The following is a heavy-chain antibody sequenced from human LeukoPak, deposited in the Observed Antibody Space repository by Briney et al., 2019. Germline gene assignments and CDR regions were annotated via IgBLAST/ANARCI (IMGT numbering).Heavy chain of an antibody. D-gene: IGHD1-26*01. CDR3: AREAGGRYGAYWFSP. Sequence: SETLSLTCTVSGDSVNSGSYYWSWIRQPPGKGLEWIGYFYYSGSTNYNPSLKSRVTISVDTSKNQFSLKLSSVTAADTAVYYCAREAGGRYGAYWFSPWGQGTRVTVSS. V-gene: IGHV4-61*01. J-gene: IGHJ5*02. CDR2: FYYSGST. CDR1: GDSVNSGSYY.